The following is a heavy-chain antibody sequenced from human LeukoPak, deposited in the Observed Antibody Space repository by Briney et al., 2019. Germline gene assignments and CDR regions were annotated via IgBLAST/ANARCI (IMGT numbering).Heavy chain of an antibody. Sequence: ASVKVSCKASGYTFSTYSISWVRQAPGQGLEWMGWISAYTGNTNYAQNLQGRVTMTTDTSTSTAYMELRSLRSDDTAVYYCGRGPASDYNWSDSWGQGTLVTVSS. V-gene: IGHV1-18*01. D-gene: IGHD2-21*02. CDR1: GYTFSTYS. J-gene: IGHJ5*01. CDR2: ISAYTGNT. CDR3: GRGPASDYNWSDS.